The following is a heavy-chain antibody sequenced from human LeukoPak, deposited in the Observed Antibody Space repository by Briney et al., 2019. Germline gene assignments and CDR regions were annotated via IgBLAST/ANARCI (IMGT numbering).Heavy chain of an antibody. V-gene: IGHV3-43*02. Sequence: PGGSLRLSWAASGFTFNRYWMHWVRQAPGKGLEWVSLISGDGGSTFYADSVTGRFSISRDNSKNSLYLQMNSLRPKDTAMYYCAKESGKFDYWGQGTLVAVSS. CDR2: ISGDGGST. J-gene: IGHJ4*02. CDR1: GFTFNRYW. CDR3: AKESGKFDY.